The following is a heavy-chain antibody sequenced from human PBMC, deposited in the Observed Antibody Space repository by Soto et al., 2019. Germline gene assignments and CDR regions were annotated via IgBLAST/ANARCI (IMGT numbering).Heavy chain of an antibody. CDR3: ADSWLPTSY. CDR2: IYYSGST. D-gene: IGHD3-10*01. Sequence: SEALSLTCTVSGGSISSSSYYWGWIRQPPGKGLEWIGSIYYSGSTYYNPSLKSRVTISVDTSKNQFSLKLSSVTAADTAVYYCADSWLPTSYWGPGTLFTVSS. CDR1: GGSISSSSYY. V-gene: IGHV4-39*01. J-gene: IGHJ4*02.